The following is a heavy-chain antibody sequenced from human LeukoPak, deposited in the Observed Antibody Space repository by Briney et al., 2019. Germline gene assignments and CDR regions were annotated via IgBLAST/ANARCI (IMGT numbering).Heavy chain of an antibody. V-gene: IGHV4-59*01. CDR3: ARGVVVAATHFDY. J-gene: IGHJ4*02. D-gene: IGHD2-15*01. Sequence: SETLSLTCTVSGCSIISYYWSWLRQPPGKGLVWTGDIYYSGSTNYNPSLKSRVTISVDTSKNQFSLKLSSVNAADTAVYYCARGVVVAATHFDYWGQGTLVTVSS. CDR1: GCSIISYY. CDR2: IYYSGST.